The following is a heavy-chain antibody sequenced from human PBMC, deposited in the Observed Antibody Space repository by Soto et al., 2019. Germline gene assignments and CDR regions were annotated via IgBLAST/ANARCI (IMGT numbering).Heavy chain of an antibody. Sequence: PGGSLRLSCAASGFTFSSYAMSWVRQAPGKGLEWVSGISGSGGSTYYADSVKGRFTISRDNSKNTLYLQMNSLRAEDTAVYYCACSGGRCNDAFDIWGQGTMVTVSS. CDR1: GFTFSSYA. J-gene: IGHJ3*02. CDR3: ACSGGRCNDAFDI. V-gene: IGHV3-23*01. D-gene: IGHD2-15*01. CDR2: ISGSGGST.